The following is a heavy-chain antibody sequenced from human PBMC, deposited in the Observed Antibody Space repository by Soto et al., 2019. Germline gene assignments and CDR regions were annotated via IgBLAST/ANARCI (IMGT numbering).Heavy chain of an antibody. CDR1: GFTFSSYA. CDR3: ARDRFWSGYLDI. D-gene: IGHD3-3*01. Sequence: GGSLRLSCAASGFTFSSYAMSWVRQAPGKGLEWVSAISGSGGSTYYADSVKGRFTISRDNSKNTLYLQMNSLRAEDTAVYYCARDRFWSGYLDIWGQGTMVTVSS. V-gene: IGHV3-23*01. CDR2: ISGSGGST. J-gene: IGHJ3*02.